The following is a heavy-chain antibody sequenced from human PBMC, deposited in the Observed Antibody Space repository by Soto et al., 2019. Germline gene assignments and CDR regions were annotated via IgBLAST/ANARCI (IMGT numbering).Heavy chain of an antibody. CDR2: INDRGSI. D-gene: IGHD3-9*01. Sequence: QVQLQQWGAGPLRPLETLSLTCGVSGGSFRGYYWAWILQSPGKGLEWIGEINDRGSINYNPSLKSRVSISVDTSTNHFSLNLRSVTAADADVYYCARESHDILTGPPWVWYFDLWGRGTLVTVSS. J-gene: IGHJ2*01. CDR3: ARESHDILTGPPWVWYFDL. CDR1: GGSFRGYY. V-gene: IGHV4-34*01.